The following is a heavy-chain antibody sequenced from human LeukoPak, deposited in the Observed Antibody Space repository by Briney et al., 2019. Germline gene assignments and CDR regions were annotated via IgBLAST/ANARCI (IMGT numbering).Heavy chain of an antibody. J-gene: IGHJ4*02. CDR3: ARDGPTPELAMVEKVVNY. V-gene: IGHV3-21*01. CDR1: GFTFSSYS. D-gene: IGHD5-24*01. CDR2: ISSSSSYI. Sequence: PGGSLRLSCAASGFTFSSYSMNWVRQAPGKGLEWVSSISSSSSYIYYADSVKGRFTISRDNAKNSLYLQMNSLRAEDTAVYYCARDGPTPELAMVEKVVNYWGQGTLVTVSS.